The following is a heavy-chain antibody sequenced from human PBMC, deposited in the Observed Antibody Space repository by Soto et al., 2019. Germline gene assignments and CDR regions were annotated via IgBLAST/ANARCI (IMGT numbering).Heavy chain of an antibody. CDR3: ARRRLLWFGELYYYYGMDV. J-gene: IGHJ6*02. CDR1: GFTFDDYG. Sequence: GGSLRLSCAASGFTFDDYGMSWVRQAPGKGLEWVSGINWNGGSTGYADSVKGRFTISRDNAKNSLYLQMNSLRAEDTALYYCARRRLLWFGELYYYYGMDVWGQGTTVTVSS. CDR2: INWNGGST. V-gene: IGHV3-20*04. D-gene: IGHD3-10*01.